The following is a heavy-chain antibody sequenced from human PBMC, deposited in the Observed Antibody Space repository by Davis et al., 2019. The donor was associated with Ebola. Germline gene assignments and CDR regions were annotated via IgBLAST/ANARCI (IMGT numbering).Heavy chain of an antibody. CDR1: GYTFTDYN. V-gene: IGHV1-2*02. CDR3: ARGHNYAHEY. CDR2: ISANTGDT. Sequence: ASVKVSCKASGYTFTDYNIHWMRQAPGQGLEWMGWISANTGDTNYAQKLQGRVTMTRDTSISTVYMELSSLRYDDTADYYCARGHNYAHEYWGQGTLVTVSS. J-gene: IGHJ4*02. D-gene: IGHD4-11*01.